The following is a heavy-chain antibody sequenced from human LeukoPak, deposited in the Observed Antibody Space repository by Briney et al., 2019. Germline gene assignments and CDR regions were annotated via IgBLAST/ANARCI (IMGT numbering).Heavy chain of an antibody. Sequence: ASVKVSCKASGYTFISYYMHWVRQAPGQGLERMGIINPSGGSTSYAQKFQGRVTMTRDTSTSTVYMELSSLRSEDTAVYYCVRNSKRGCHPWGQGGLLSVSS. CDR2: INPSGGST. J-gene: IGHJ5*02. V-gene: IGHV1-46*01. D-gene: IGHD4/OR15-4a*01. CDR3: VRNSKRGCHP. CDR1: GYTFISYY.